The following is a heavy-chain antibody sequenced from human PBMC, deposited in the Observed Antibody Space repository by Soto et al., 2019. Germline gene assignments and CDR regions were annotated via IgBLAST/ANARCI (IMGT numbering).Heavy chain of an antibody. CDR1: GYTFTGYY. CDR2: INPNSGGT. V-gene: IGHV1-2*02. J-gene: IGHJ6*02. CDR3: ARQLRWPSGPYGMDV. D-gene: IGHD1-7*01. Sequence: SVKVSCKASGYTFTGYYMHWVRQAPGQGLEWMGWINPNSGGTNYAQKFQGRVTMTRDTSISTAYMELSRLRSDDTAVYYCARQLRWPSGPYGMDVWGQGTTVTVSS.